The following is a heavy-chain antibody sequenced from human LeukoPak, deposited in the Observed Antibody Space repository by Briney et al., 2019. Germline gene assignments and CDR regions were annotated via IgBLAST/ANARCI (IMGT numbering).Heavy chain of an antibody. D-gene: IGHD3-3*01. CDR2: IDHRGTA. CDR1: GASYNAYY. J-gene: IGHJ4*02. CDR3: AVGITILGVAASFDS. Sequence: PSETLSLTCAVYGASYNAYYWSWIRHPPGKGLEWIGDIDHRGTATYNPSLKSRLTISADASKNQFSLKLNSVTDADTAVYYCAVGITILGVAASFDSWGQGNLVIVSS. V-gene: IGHV4-34*01.